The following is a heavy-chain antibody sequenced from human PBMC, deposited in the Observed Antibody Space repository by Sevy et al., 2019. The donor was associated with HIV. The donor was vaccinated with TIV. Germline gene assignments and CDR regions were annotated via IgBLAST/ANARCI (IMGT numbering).Heavy chain of an antibody. D-gene: IGHD3-10*01. Sequence: GGSLSLSCAASGFTFSDYYMSWIRQAPGKGLEWVSYISSSGSTIYYADSVKGRFTISRDNAKNSLYLQMNSLRAEDTAVYYCARNYVLLWFGEGTQGMDVWGQGTTVTVSS. CDR3: ARNYVLLWFGEGTQGMDV. CDR1: GFTFSDYY. CDR2: ISSSGSTI. V-gene: IGHV3-11*01. J-gene: IGHJ6*02.